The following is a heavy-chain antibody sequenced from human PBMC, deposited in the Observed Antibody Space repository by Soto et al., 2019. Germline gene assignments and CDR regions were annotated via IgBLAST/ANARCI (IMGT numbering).Heavy chain of an antibody. V-gene: IGHV3-64*01. CDR1: GFTFSSYA. CDR3: ARDPDSSGYYYFDY. D-gene: IGHD3-22*01. CDR2: ISSYGGST. J-gene: IGHJ4*02. Sequence: EVQLVESGGGLVQPGGSLRLSCAASGFTFSSYAMHWVRQAPGKGLEYVSAISSYGGSTYYANPVKGRFTISVVNSKDTLYLQMGRLIAEDMAVYYCARDPDSSGYYYFDYWGQGTLGTASS.